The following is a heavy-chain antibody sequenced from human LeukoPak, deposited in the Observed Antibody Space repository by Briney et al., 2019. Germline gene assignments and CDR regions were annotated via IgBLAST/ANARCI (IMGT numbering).Heavy chain of an antibody. Sequence: GESLRISCACSGYRFTSYWIAWVRQVPGKGLEWMGIIDPFDSDTRYSPSFQGQVTISADKSISTAYLQWSSLKASDTAMYYCARGGYDFWSGTIDGAWFDPWGQGTLVTVSS. J-gene: IGHJ5*02. CDR2: IDPFDSDT. CDR3: ARGGYDFWSGTIDGAWFDP. CDR1: GYRFTSYW. V-gene: IGHV5-51*01. D-gene: IGHD3-3*01.